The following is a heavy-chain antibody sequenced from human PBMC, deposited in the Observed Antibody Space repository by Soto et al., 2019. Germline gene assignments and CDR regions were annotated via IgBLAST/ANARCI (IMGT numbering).Heavy chain of an antibody. Sequence: SETLSLTCTVSGGSISSGDYYWSWIRQPPGKGLEWIGYIYYSGSTYYNPSLKSRVTISVDTSKNQFSLKLSSVTAADTAVYYCAREVVVPAAMGNYYYYGMDVWGQGTTVTVSS. D-gene: IGHD2-2*01. CDR2: IYYSGST. CDR1: GGSISSGDYY. CDR3: AREVVVPAAMGNYYYYGMDV. V-gene: IGHV4-30-4*01. J-gene: IGHJ6*02.